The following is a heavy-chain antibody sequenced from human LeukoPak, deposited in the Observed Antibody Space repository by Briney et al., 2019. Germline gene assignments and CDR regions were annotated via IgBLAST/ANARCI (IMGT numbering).Heavy chain of an antibody. CDR3: ATGGDYGDPFDY. Sequence: PGRSLRLSCAASGFTFSSYGMHWVRQAPGKGLEWVAVISYDGSNKYYADSVKGRFTISRDNSKNTLYLQTNSLRAEDTAVYYCATGGDYGDPFDYWGQGTLVTVSS. CDR2: ISYDGSNK. V-gene: IGHV3-30*03. CDR1: GFTFSSYG. J-gene: IGHJ4*02. D-gene: IGHD4-17*01.